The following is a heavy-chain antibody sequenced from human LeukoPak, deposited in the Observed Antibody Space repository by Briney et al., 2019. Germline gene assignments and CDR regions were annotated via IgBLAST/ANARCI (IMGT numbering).Heavy chain of an antibody. D-gene: IGHD4-11*01. J-gene: IGHJ6*03. Sequence: PSETLSLTCTVSGGSISSSNYYWGWIRQSPGKGLEWIGSVYYSGSTYCNPSLKSRVSISVDTSKNQFSLKVNSVTAADTAVYFCARGRVSSSTWYSTYYYFFYMDFWGKGTTVTVSS. CDR2: VYYSGST. CDR3: ARGRVSSSTWYSTYYYFFYMDF. CDR1: GGSISSSNYY. V-gene: IGHV4-39*07.